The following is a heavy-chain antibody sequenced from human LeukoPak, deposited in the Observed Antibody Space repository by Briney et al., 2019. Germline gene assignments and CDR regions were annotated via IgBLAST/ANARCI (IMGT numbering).Heavy chain of an antibody. D-gene: IGHD5-18*01. CDR2: IYSGGST. Sequence: GGSLRLSCAASGLTVSSNYMSWVRQAPGKGLEWVSVIYSGGSTYYADSVKGRFTISRDNSKNTLYLQMNSLRAEDTAVYYCARDLSYGIYYFDYWGQGTLVTVSS. CDR3: ARDLSYGIYYFDY. J-gene: IGHJ4*02. CDR1: GLTVSSNY. V-gene: IGHV3-66*01.